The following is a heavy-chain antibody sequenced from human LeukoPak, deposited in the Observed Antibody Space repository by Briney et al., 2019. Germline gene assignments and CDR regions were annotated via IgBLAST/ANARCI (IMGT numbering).Heavy chain of an antibody. CDR2: IYYSGST. Sequence: PSETLSLTCTVSGGSISSSSYYWGWLRQPPGKGLEWIGSIYYSGSTYYNPSLKSRVTISVDTSKNQFSLKLSSVTAADTAVYYCGLAVAGMGYYYYMDVWGKGTTVTVSS. CDR3: GLAVAGMGYYYYMDV. CDR1: GGSISSSSYY. V-gene: IGHV4-39*01. D-gene: IGHD6-19*01. J-gene: IGHJ6*03.